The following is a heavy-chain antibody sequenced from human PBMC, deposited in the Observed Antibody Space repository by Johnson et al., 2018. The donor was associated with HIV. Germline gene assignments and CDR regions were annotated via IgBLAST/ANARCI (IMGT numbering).Heavy chain of an antibody. CDR1: GFTFSSYG. Sequence: QVQLVESGGGLVKPGGSLRLSCAASGFTFSSYGMHWVRQAPGKGLEWVAFIRYDGSNKYYADSVKGRFTISRDNSKNTLYLQMNSLRAEDTAVYYCAKEYWSGGSCALGPSGDAFDIWGQGTMVTVSS. V-gene: IGHV3-30*02. J-gene: IGHJ3*02. CDR2: IRYDGSNK. D-gene: IGHD2-15*01. CDR3: AKEYWSGGSCALGPSGDAFDI.